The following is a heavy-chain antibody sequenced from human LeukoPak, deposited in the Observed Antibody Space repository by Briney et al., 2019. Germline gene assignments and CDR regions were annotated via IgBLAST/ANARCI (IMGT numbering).Heavy chain of an antibody. CDR3: ARVPWGSYLDY. CDR2: INAGNGNT. Sequence: APVTVSCKASGYTFTSYAMHWVRQAPGQRLEWMGWINAGNGNTKYSQKFQGRVTITRDTSASTAYMELSSLRSEDTAVYYCARVPWGSYLDYWGQGTLVTVSS. D-gene: IGHD3-16*02. J-gene: IGHJ4*02. V-gene: IGHV1-3*01. CDR1: GYTFTSYA.